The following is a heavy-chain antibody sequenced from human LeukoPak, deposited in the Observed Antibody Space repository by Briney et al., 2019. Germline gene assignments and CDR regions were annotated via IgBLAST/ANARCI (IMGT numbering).Heavy chain of an antibody. J-gene: IGHJ4*02. CDR3: ARDYYDVSGYYYGGGPPTAPPDY. CDR2: IWYDGNNK. Sequence: GGSLRLSCSASGFTFDNYHLHWVRQAPGKGLEWVALIWYDGNNKYYADSVKGRFTISRDNSKNTLYLQMNSLRAEDTAVYYCARDYYDVSGYYYGGGPPTAPPDYWGQGTLVTVSS. D-gene: IGHD3-22*01. CDR1: GFTFDNYH. V-gene: IGHV3-33*01.